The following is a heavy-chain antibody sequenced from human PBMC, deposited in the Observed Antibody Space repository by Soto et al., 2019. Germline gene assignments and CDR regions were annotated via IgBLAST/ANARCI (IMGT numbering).Heavy chain of an antibody. CDR2: INAGNGNT. CDR3: ARVRIAVAGFDY. J-gene: IGHJ4*02. CDR1: GYTFTSYA. V-gene: IGHV1-3*01. Sequence: ASVKVSCKASGYTFTSYAMHCVRQAPGQRPEWMGWINAGNGNTKYSQKFQDRVTISKDTSANTAYMELSSLRSEDTAVYFCARVRIAVAGFDYWGQGTQVTVSS. D-gene: IGHD6-19*01.